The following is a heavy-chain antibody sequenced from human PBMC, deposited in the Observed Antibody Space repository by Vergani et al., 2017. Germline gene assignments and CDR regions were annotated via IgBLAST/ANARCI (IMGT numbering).Heavy chain of an antibody. CDR1: GGSISSGGYY. D-gene: IGHD2-21*01. CDR3: ARESISPVNAFDI. J-gene: IGHJ3*02. V-gene: IGHV4-31*03. Sequence: QVQLQESGPGLVKPSQTLSLTCTVSGGSISSGGYYWSWIRQHPGKGLEWIGYIYYSGSTNYNPSLKSRVTISVDTSKSQFSLKLGSVTAADTAVYYCARESISPVNAFDIWGQGTMVTVSS. CDR2: IYYSGST.